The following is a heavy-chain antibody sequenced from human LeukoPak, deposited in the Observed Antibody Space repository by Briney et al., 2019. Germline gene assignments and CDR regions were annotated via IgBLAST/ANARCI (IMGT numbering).Heavy chain of an antibody. J-gene: IGHJ4*02. D-gene: IGHD1-26*01. CDR3: ARLNYYGFDY. Sequence: SETLSLTCAVSGGSISSNSYYWGWIRQPPGKGLEWIGSIYYSGSTYYNASLKSRITIAVDTSKSQFSLKLSSVTAADTAVYYCARLNYYGFDYWGQGTLVTFSS. V-gene: IGHV4-39*01. CDR1: GGSISSNSYY. CDR2: IYYSGST.